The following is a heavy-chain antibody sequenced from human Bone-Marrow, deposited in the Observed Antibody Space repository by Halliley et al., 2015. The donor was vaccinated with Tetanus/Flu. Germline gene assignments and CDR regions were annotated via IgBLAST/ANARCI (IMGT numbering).Heavy chain of an antibody. CDR3: ARAASYYDSSGYPDY. CDR2: IWYDGNTK. D-gene: IGHD3-22*01. CDR1: EFTFSNYG. J-gene: IGHJ4*02. V-gene: IGHV3-33*01. Sequence: SLRLSCAASEFTFSNYGFHWVRQAPGKGLEWVATIWYDGNTKYYGDSVKGRFSISRDKSKNTLYLQMNSLRAEDTAVYYCARAASYYDSSGYPDYWGQGTLVTVSS.